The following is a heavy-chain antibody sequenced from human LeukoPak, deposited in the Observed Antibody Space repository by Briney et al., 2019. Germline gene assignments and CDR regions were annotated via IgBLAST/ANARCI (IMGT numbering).Heavy chain of an antibody. Sequence: PSETLSLTCTVSGGSISSYYWSWIRQPPGEGLEWIGYIYTSGSTNYNPSLKSRVTISVDTSKNQFSLKLSSVTAADTAVYYCARKCSGSYSHAFDIWAKGQWSPSLQ. CDR3: ARKCSGSYSHAFDI. D-gene: IGHD1-26*01. CDR2: IYTSGST. CDR1: GGSISSYY. V-gene: IGHV4-4*09. J-gene: IGHJ3*02.